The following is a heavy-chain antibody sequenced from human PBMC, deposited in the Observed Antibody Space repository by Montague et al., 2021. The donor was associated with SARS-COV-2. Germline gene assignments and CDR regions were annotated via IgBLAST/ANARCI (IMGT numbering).Heavy chain of an antibody. J-gene: IGHJ4*02. CDR3: ARAREWLRGGGLCDY. V-gene: IGHV1-18*01. CDR1: GYSFMSYG. D-gene: IGHD5-12*01. Sequence: SVKVSCKASGYSFMSYGISWVRQAPGQGLEWMGWISAYSGDTIYAQKFQGRVTMTTDTSTSAAYMELRSLRSDDTAVYYCARAREWLRGGGLCDYWGQGTLVTVSP. CDR2: ISAYSGDT.